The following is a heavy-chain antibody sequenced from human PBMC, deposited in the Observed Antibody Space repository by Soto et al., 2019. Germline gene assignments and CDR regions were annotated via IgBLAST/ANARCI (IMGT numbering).Heavy chain of an antibody. V-gene: IGHV4-34*01. J-gene: IGHJ5*02. CDR3: ARERGRYCSGESCYPFGP. Sequence: SETLSLTCAVYGGAFRGYYWSWIRQPPGKGLEWLGEINDSGSTNYNPSLKSRITVSLDTSKKEISLRLSSVTAADTAVYYCARERGRYCSGESCYPFGPWGQGALVTVS. CDR2: INDSGST. CDR1: GGAFRGYY. D-gene: IGHD2-15*01.